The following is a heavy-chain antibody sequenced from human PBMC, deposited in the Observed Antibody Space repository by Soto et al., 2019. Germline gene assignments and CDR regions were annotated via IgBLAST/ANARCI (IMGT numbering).Heavy chain of an antibody. D-gene: IGHD3-22*01. V-gene: IGHV3-21*01. J-gene: IGHJ4*02. Sequence: EVQLVESGGGLVKPGGSLRLSCAASGFTFSSYTMNWVRQAPGKGLEWVSSISSSSNYIYYADSVKGRFTISIENAKNSLYLQMNSLRAEDTAVYYCARGYDSFDYWGQGSLVTVSS. CDR2: ISSSSNYI. CDR3: ARGYDSFDY. CDR1: GFTFSSYT.